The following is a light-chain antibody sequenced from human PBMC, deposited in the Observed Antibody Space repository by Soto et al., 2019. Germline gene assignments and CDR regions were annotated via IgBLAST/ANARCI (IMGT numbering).Light chain of an antibody. CDR1: SSDVGGYNY. CDR3: CSYAGSYTWV. J-gene: IGLJ3*02. V-gene: IGLV2-11*01. CDR2: DVS. Sequence: QSALTQPRSVSGSPGQSVTIACTGTSSDVGGYNYVSWYQQHPGKVPKLMIHDVSKRPSGVPDRFSGSKSGNTASLTISGLQAEDEADYHCCSYAGSYTWVFGGGTKLRP.